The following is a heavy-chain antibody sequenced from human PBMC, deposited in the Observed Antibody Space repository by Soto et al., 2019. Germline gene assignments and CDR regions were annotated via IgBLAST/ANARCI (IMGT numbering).Heavy chain of an antibody. CDR3: ARAKLWLPGYYYGMDV. CDR1: GGSISSYY. D-gene: IGHD5-18*01. CDR2: IYYSGST. J-gene: IGHJ6*02. V-gene: IGHV4-59*01. Sequence: PSETLSLTCTVSGGSISSYYWSWIRQPPGKGLEWIGYIYYSGSTNYNPSLKSRVTISVDTSKNQFSLKLSSVTAADTAVYYCARAKLWLPGYYYGMDVWGQGTTVTVSS.